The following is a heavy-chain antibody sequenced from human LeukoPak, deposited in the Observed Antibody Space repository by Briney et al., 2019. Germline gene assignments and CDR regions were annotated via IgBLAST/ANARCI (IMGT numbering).Heavy chain of an antibody. CDR1: GFSFSSNP. CDR3: AKVSGSSYYMDV. J-gene: IGHJ6*03. V-gene: IGHV3-23*01. Sequence: GGSLRLSCVASGFSFSSNPMRWVRQAPGKGLEWVSAISAGGDTKYYADSVKGRFTISRDNSKNTLYLQMNSLRAEDTAVYYCAKVSGSSYYMDVWGKGTTVTVSS. CDR2: ISAGGDTK.